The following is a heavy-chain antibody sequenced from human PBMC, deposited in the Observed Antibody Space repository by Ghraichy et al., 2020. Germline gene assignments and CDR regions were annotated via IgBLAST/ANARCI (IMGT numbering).Heavy chain of an antibody. J-gene: IGHJ4*02. CDR2: TYYRSKWYN. Sequence: SQTLSLTCALSLSSVSYNSAAWNWIRQSPSRGLEWLGRTYYRSKWYNDYAVSVISRITINLDTSKNQFSLQLNSVTPEDTAVYYCAREIGRRLGIFDYWGQGTLVTVSS. V-gene: IGHV6-1*01. CDR3: AREIGRRLGIFDY. CDR1: LSSVSYNSAA. D-gene: IGHD7-27*01.